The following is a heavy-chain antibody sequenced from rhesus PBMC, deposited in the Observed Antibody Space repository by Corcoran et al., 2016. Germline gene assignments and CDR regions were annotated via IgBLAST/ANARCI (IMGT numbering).Heavy chain of an antibody. CDR2: IDGNGAST. CDR1: GVSISAFSY. J-gene: IGHJ5-1*01. Sequence: VKLQQWGEGLVKPSETLSLSCAVYGVSISAFSYLGWLPPAPGKGLEGIGNIDGNGASTNYNPSLKNRVTISKDTSKNQCSLKLNSVTAADTAVYYCARDLSNQFDVWGPGVLVTVSS. CDR3: ARDLSNQFDV. V-gene: IGHV4-73*01.